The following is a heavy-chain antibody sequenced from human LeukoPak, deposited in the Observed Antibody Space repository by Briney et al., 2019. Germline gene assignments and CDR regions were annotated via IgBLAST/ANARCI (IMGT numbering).Heavy chain of an antibody. CDR1: GFTFDDYA. CDR2: INNDGSST. Sequence: PGRSLRLSCAASGFTFDDYAMHWVRQAPGKGLVWVSRINNDGSSTPYADSVKGRFTISRDNAKNTLYLQMNSLRAEDTAVYYCARSNHGCHDYWGQGTLVTVSS. D-gene: IGHD4-11*01. J-gene: IGHJ4*02. CDR3: ARSNHGCHDY. V-gene: IGHV3-74*01.